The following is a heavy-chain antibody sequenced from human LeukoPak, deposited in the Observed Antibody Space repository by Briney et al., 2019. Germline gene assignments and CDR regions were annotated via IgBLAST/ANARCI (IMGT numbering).Heavy chain of an antibody. V-gene: IGHV4-38-2*01. J-gene: IGHJ5*02. Sequence: SETLSLTCAVSGYSISSGYYWGWIRQPPGKGLEWIGSIYHSGSTYYNPSLKSRVTISVDTPKNQFSLKLSSVTAADTAVYYCARREDCSGGSCYEVYWFDPWGQGTLVTVSS. D-gene: IGHD2-15*01. CDR3: ARREDCSGGSCYEVYWFDP. CDR2: IYHSGST. CDR1: GYSISSGYY.